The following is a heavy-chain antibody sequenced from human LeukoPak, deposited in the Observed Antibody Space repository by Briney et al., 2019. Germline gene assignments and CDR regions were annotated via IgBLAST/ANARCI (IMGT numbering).Heavy chain of an antibody. J-gene: IGHJ4*02. CDR2: IRYDGSNK. D-gene: IGHD3-9*01. CDR3: AKPQGGYYDILTTLDY. Sequence: GGSLRLSCAASGFTFSSYGMHWVRQAPGKGLEWVAFIRYDGSNKYYADSVKGRFTISRDNSKNTLYLQMNSLGAEDTAVYYCAKPQGGYYDILTTLDYWGQGTLVTVSS. V-gene: IGHV3-30*02. CDR1: GFTFSSYG.